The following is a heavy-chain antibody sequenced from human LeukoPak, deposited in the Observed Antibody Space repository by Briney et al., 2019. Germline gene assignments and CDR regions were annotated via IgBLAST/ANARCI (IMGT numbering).Heavy chain of an antibody. CDR2: IYYSGST. V-gene: IGHV4-39*07. CDR1: GGSISSSSYY. Sequence: SETLSLTCTVSGGSISSSSYYWGWIRQPPGKGLEWIGSIYYSGSTYYNPSLKSRVTISVDTSNNQFSLKLSSVTAADTAVYYCARANGDYSIPLDYWGQGALVTVSS. J-gene: IGHJ4*02. D-gene: IGHD4-17*01. CDR3: ARANGDYSIPLDY.